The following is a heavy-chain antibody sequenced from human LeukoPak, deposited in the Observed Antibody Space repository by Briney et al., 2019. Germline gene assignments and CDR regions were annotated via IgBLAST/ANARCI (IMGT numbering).Heavy chain of an antibody. D-gene: IGHD3-22*01. V-gene: IGHV3-48*04. Sequence: GGSLRLSCAASGFTFSSYSMNWVRQAPGKGLEWVSYISSSSSTIYYADSVKGRFTISRDNAKNSLYLQMNSLRAEDTAVYYCARCPRSLRGGVNYYYDSSGPFDYWGQGTLVTVSS. J-gene: IGHJ4*02. CDR3: ARCPRSLRGGVNYYYDSSGPFDY. CDR1: GFTFSSYS. CDR2: ISSSSSTI.